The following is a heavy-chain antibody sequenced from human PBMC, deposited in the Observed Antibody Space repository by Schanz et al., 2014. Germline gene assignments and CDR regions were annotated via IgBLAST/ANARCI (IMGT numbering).Heavy chain of an antibody. V-gene: IGHV3-23*01. Sequence: DVHLLESGGGLVQPGGSLRLSCAASEFTFSTDAMSWVRQAPGKGLEWLSVISASGGDTYYADSVKGRFTISRDNSKNSLYLQMNSLRAEDTAVYYCARGGPAYYFDDWGQGTLGTVSS. CDR1: EFTFSTDA. CDR3: ARGGPAYYFDD. CDR2: ISASGGDT. J-gene: IGHJ4*02.